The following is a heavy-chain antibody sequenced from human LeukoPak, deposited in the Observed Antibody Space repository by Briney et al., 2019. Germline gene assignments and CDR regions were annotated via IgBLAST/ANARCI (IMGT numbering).Heavy chain of an antibody. D-gene: IGHD5-24*01. CDR3: AKEGRSLQTY. CDR1: GFTFSSYS. V-gene: IGHV3-7*03. J-gene: IGHJ4*02. CDR2: IKEDGTET. Sequence: GGSLRLSCAASGFTFSSYSMNWVRLAPGKGLEWVANIKEDGTETYYVDSVKGRFTISRDNAKNSLYLQMNSLRVEDTAVYYCAKEGRSLQTYWGQGTLVTVSS.